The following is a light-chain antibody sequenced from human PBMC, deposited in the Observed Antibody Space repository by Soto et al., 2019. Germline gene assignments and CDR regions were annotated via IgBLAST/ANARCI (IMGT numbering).Light chain of an antibody. CDR3: QQSYSTPYT. CDR1: QGISKY. J-gene: IGKJ2*01. Sequence: IHLTKFPSSLSTSFRVRVIITLGESQGISKYLNWYQQKPGKAPNLLIYIASYLHSGVPSRFSGSGSGTDFTLTISSLEPEDFATYYCQQSYSTPYTFGQGTKLDIK. CDR2: IAS. V-gene: IGKV1-39*01.